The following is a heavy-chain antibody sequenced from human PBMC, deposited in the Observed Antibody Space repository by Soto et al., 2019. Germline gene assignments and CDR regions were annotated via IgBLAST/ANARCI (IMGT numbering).Heavy chain of an antibody. D-gene: IGHD6-13*01. Sequence: QVQLQESGPGLVKPSQTLSLTCTVSGGSISSGGYHWTWIRQHPGKGLEGIGYIYYSGSTYYNPSLKSRVTISVDTSKNQFSLKLTSVTAADTAVYYCASRSSIWLTFYFDYWGLGTLVTVSS. V-gene: IGHV4-31*03. J-gene: IGHJ4*02. CDR1: GGSISSGGYH. CDR2: IYYSGST. CDR3: ASRSSIWLTFYFDY.